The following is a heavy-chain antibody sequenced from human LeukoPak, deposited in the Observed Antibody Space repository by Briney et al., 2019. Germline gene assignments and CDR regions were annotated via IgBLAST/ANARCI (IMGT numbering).Heavy chain of an antibody. CDR1: GFTFRSSP. CDR2: IRSDGGGT. V-gene: IGHV3-64D*06. J-gene: IGHJ4*02. Sequence: HPGGSLRLSCSASGFTFRSSPMHWVRQAPGKGLEYVSGIRSDGGGTFYADSVKGRFTISRDNSENTLHLQMSNLRAEDTAVYYCKTSPMGPLDHWGQGTLVTVSS. CDR3: KTSPMGPLDH. D-gene: IGHD3-10*01.